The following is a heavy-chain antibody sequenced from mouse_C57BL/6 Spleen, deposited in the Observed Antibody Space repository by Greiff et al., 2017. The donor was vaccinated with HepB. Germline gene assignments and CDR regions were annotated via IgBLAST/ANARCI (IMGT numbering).Heavy chain of an antibody. CDR3: ARAGNYALDV. CDR1: GYTFTSYG. J-gene: IGHJ1*03. V-gene: IGHV1-81*01. CDR2: IYPRSGNT. Sequence: QVQLQQSGAELARPGASVKLSCKASGYTFTSYGISWVKQRTGQGLEWIGEIYPRSGNTYYNEKFKGKATLTADQSSSTAYMELHSLTSEDSAVYFCARAGNYALDVWGTGTTVTVSS. D-gene: IGHD1-1*02.